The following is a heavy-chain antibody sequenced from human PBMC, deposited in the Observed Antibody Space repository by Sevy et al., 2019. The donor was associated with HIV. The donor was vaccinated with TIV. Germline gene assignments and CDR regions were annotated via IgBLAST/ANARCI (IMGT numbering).Heavy chain of an antibody. V-gene: IGHV1-2*04. Sequence: ASVKVSCKASGYTFTGYYMHWVRQAPGQGLEWMGWINPNSGGTNYAQKLQGWVTMTRDTSISTAYMELSRLRSDDTAVYYCAREVRDFWSGYYRFDPWGQGTLVTVSS. D-gene: IGHD3-3*01. CDR1: GYTFTGYY. J-gene: IGHJ5*02. CDR2: INPNSGGT. CDR3: AREVRDFWSGYYRFDP.